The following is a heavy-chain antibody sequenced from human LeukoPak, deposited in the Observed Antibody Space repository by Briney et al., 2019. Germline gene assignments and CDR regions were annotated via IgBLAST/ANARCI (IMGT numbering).Heavy chain of an antibody. CDR3: ARVTAAPTGYNWFDP. D-gene: IGHD1-1*01. CDR1: GGTLSSYG. J-gene: IGHJ5*02. V-gene: IGHV1-69*04. Sequence: SVKVSCKASGGTLSSYGISWVRQDPGQGLEWMGRIIPILGSANYAQKFQGRVTITADTTTRTVYMEVSSLRSEDTAVYYCARVTAAPTGYNWFDPWGQGTLVTVSS. CDR2: IIPILGSA.